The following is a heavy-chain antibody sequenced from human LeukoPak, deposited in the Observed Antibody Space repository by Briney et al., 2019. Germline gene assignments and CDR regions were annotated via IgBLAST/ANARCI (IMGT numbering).Heavy chain of an antibody. V-gene: IGHV4-59*01. CDR3: AREGGSYRAFDY. CDR1: GDSISTYY. Sequence: PSETLSLTCTVSGDSISTYYWSWIRQPPGKGLEWLGYIYYSGSTKYNPSLKGRVTMSVDTSKNQFSLKLRSVTAADTAVYYCAREGGSYRAFDYWGQGTLVTVSS. J-gene: IGHJ4*02. CDR2: IYYSGST. D-gene: IGHD1-26*01.